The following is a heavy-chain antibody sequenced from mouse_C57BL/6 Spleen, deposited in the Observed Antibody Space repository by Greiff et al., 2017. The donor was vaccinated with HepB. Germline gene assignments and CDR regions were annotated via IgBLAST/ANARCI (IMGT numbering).Heavy chain of an antibody. CDR1: GYTFTDYY. CDR3: ARSPPYYYAMDY. Sequence: VQLQQSGPELVKPGASVKISCKASGYTFTDYYMNWVKQSHGKSLEWIGDINPNNGGTSYNQKFKGKATLTVDKSSSTAYMELLSRTSEDSAVYYCARSPPYYYAMDYWGQGTSVTVSS. V-gene: IGHV1-26*01. J-gene: IGHJ4*01. CDR2: INPNNGGT.